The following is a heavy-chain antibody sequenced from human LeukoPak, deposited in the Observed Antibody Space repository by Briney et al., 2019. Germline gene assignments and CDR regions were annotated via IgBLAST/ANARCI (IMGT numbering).Heavy chain of an antibody. CDR2: INPNSGGT. Sequence: GASVKVSCKASGDTFTGYYMHWVRQAPGQGLEWMGWINPNSGGTNYAQKFQGWVTMTRDTSIDTAYMELSRLRSDDTAVYYCARERWFGELLGVFDIWGQGTMVTVSS. CDR3: ARERWFGELLGVFDI. CDR1: GDTFTGYY. D-gene: IGHD3-10*01. J-gene: IGHJ3*02. V-gene: IGHV1-2*04.